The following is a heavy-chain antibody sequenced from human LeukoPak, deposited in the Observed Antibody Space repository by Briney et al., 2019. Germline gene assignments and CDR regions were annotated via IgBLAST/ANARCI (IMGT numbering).Heavy chain of an antibody. CDR3: ARALTIAAAAYFDY. CDR2: IYYSGST. V-gene: IGHV4-39*07. Sequence: ASETLSLTCTVSGGSISSSSYYWGWIRQPPGKGLEWIGSIYYSGSTYYNPSLKSRVIISVDTSKNQFSLKVSSVTAADTAVYYCARALTIAAAAYFDYWGQGTLVTVSS. D-gene: IGHD6-13*01. CDR1: GGSISSSSYY. J-gene: IGHJ4*02.